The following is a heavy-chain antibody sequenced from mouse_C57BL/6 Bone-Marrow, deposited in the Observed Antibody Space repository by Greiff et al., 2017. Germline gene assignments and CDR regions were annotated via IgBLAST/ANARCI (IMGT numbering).Heavy chain of an antibody. CDR3: AWRCNCGSWFAY. Sequence: EVQLVESGGGLVKPGGSLKLSCAASGFTFSDYGMHWVRQAPEKGLEWVAYISSGSSTIYYAYTLKGRFTISRDNAKNTPFLQMTSLTSEATAMFYCAWRCNCGSWFAYWGQGTLVTVSA. V-gene: IGHV5-17*01. CDR1: GFTFSDYG. J-gene: IGHJ3*01. CDR2: ISSGSSTI.